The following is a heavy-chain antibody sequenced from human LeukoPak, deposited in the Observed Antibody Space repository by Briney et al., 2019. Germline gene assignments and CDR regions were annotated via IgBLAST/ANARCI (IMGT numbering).Heavy chain of an antibody. CDR2: INHSGST. D-gene: IGHD2-15*01. V-gene: IGHV4-34*01. CDR3: ASFYCSGGSCYQYFSYYYMDV. CDR1: GGSFSGYY. Sequence: SETLSLTCAVYGGSFSGYYWSWIRQPPGKGLEWIGEINHSGSTNYNQSLKSRVTISVDTSKNQFSLKLSSVTAADTAVYYCASFYCSGGSCYQYFSYYYMDVWGKGTTVTISS. J-gene: IGHJ6*03.